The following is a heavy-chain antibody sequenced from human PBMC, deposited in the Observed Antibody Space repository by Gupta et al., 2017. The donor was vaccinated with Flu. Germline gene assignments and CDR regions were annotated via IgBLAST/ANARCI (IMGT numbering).Heavy chain of an antibody. Sequence: QVTLKESGPVLVKPTETLPLTCTVSGFSLSNARMGVSWIRQPPGKALEWLAHIFSNDEKSYSTSLKSRLTISKDTSKSQVVLTMTNMDPVDTATYYCARAYGSGTLFNYGMDVWGQGTTVTVSS. J-gene: IGHJ6*02. CDR3: ARAYGSGTLFNYGMDV. D-gene: IGHD3-10*01. CDR1: GFSLSNARMG. V-gene: IGHV2-26*01. CDR2: IFSNDEK.